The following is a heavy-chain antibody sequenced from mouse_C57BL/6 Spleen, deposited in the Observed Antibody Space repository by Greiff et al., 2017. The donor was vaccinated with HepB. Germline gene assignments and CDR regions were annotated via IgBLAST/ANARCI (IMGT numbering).Heavy chain of an antibody. D-gene: IGHD2-4*01. V-gene: IGHV1-82*01. CDR1: GYAFSSSW. CDR2: IYPGDGDT. CDR3: ARDYDYLWFAY. J-gene: IGHJ3*01. Sequence: VQLQQSGPELVKPGASVKISCKASGYAFSSSWMNWVKQRPGKGLEWIGRIYPGDGDTNYNGKFKGKATLTADKSSSTAYMQLSSLTSEDSAVYFCARDYDYLWFAYWGQGTLVTVSA.